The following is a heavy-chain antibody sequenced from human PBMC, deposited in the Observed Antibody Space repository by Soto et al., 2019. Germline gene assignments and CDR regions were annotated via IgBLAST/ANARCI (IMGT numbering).Heavy chain of an antibody. CDR1: GGTFNTYA. Sequence: QVQLVQSGAEMKKPGSSVKVSCQSSGGTFNTYAMNWVRQAPGQGPEWMGDISPMFGAANYAPKFQGRVTITADESTGTSYMQVSSLTSEDTDLYFCAREVQVHTPAFVYWGQGTLVTVSS. CDR3: AREVQVHTPAFVY. D-gene: IGHD3-10*01. CDR2: ISPMFGAA. V-gene: IGHV1-69*19. J-gene: IGHJ4*02.